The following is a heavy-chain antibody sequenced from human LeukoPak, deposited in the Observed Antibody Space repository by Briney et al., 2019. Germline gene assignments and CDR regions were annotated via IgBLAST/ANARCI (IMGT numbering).Heavy chain of an antibody. J-gene: IGHJ3*02. CDR2: ISRSGRNT. Sequence: GGSLRLSCAASGFTLIRHEMNWVRQAPGKGLEWVSFISRSGRNTDYADSVKGRFTISRDDAKNSLYLQTNSLRAEDTAVYYCAREEYYGSQDAFDIWGHGTVVTVSS. D-gene: IGHD3-10*01. CDR1: GFTLIRHE. V-gene: IGHV3-48*03. CDR3: AREEYYGSQDAFDI.